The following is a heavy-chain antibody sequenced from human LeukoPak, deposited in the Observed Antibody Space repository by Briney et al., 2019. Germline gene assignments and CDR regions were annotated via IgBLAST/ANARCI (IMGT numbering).Heavy chain of an antibody. CDR2: INHSGST. D-gene: IGHD2-8*01. Sequence: TSSETLSLTCAVYGGSFSGYYWSWIRQPPGKGLEWIGEINHSGSTNYNPSLKSRVTISVDTSKNQFSLKLSSVTAADTAVYYCARGRTPYGVGYWDQGTLVTVSS. CDR3: ARGRTPYGVGY. J-gene: IGHJ4*02. V-gene: IGHV4-34*01. CDR1: GGSFSGYY.